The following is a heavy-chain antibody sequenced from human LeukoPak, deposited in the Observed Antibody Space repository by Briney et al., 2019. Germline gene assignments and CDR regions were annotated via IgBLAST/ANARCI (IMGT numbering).Heavy chain of an antibody. CDR2: IKQDGSEI. D-gene: IGHD6-19*01. J-gene: IGHJ3*02. V-gene: IGHV3-7*04. Sequence: GSLRLSCAVSGFTFSSYWMSWVRRAPGKGLEWVASIKQDGSEIQYVDSVKGRFTISRDNAKNSLYLQMNSLRVEDTAVYYCARVAVAATGAFDIWGQGTMVTVSS. CDR1: GFTFSSYW. CDR3: ARVAVAATGAFDI.